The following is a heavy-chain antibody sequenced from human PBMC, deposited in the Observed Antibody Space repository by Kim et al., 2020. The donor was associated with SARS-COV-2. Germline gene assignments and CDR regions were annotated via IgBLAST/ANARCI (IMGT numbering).Heavy chain of an antibody. CDR3: GRVLRDYDVLTGYSSPYFDY. D-gene: IGHD3-9*01. J-gene: IGHJ4*02. V-gene: IGHV1-2*06. CDR2: MNPNTDGT. Sequence: ASVKVSCKASGYTFTGYYLHWVRQAPGQGLEWMGRMNPNTDGTNYAQKFQGRVTMTRDTSVTTAYMELGSLRSDDTAVYYCGRVLRDYDVLTGYSSPYFDYWGQGALVTVSS. CDR1: GYTFTGYY.